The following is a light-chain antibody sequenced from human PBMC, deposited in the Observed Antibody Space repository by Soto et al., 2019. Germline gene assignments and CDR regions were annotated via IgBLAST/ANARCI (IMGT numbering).Light chain of an antibody. V-gene: IGKV1-5*03. CDR2: KAS. CDR3: QQYNSYPLT. J-gene: IGKJ4*01. Sequence: DIQMTQSPSTLSASVGARVTITCRASQSISSWLAWYQQKPGKVPKLLIYKASSLESGVPSRFSGSGSGTEFTLSISSLQPDDFATYYCQQYNSYPLTFGGGTKVEIK. CDR1: QSISSW.